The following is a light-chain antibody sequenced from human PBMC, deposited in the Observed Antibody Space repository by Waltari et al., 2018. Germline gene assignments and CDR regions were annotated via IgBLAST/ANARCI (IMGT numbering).Light chain of an antibody. CDR3: AAWDSSLSGYV. Sequence: PPPSASDARGSRFTVPCSAASSDIGRETVYTYQQLPGTTPKLLIYNNYLRPSGVPDRFSGSKSGTSASLAISGLRSEDEAHYYCAAWDSSLSGYVFGTGTKVTVL. CDR1: SSDIGRET. V-gene: IGLV1-47*01. CDR2: NNY. J-gene: IGLJ1*01.